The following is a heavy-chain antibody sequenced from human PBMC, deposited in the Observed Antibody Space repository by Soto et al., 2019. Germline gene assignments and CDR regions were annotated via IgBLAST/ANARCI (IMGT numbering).Heavy chain of an antibody. V-gene: IGHV1-69*06. CDR3: VRAPIAARPYYFDY. J-gene: IGHJ4*02. CDR2: IIPIFGTA. D-gene: IGHD6-6*01. Sequence: QVQLVQSGAEVKKPGSSVKVSCKASGGTFSNYAISWVRQAPRQGLEWMGNIIPIFGTAIYAQNFQDRVTITADTSTNTANMELNSLTSEDTAIYYCVRAPIAARPYYFDYWGQGTLVTVSS. CDR1: GGTFSNYA.